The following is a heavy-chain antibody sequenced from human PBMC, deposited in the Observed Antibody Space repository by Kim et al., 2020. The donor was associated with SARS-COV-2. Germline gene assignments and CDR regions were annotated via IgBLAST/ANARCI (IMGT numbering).Heavy chain of an antibody. D-gene: IGHD3-22*01. Sequence: SETLSLTCTVSGGSISSGGYYWSWIRQHPGKGLEWIGYIYYSGSTYYNPSLKSRVTISVDTSKNQFSLKLSAVTAADTAVYYCARDRYYYDSSGYGDAFDIRGQRKMVTVSS. V-gene: IGHV4-31*03. J-gene: IGHJ3*02. CDR2: IYYSGST. CDR3: ARDRYYYDSSGYGDAFDI. CDR1: GGSISSGGYY.